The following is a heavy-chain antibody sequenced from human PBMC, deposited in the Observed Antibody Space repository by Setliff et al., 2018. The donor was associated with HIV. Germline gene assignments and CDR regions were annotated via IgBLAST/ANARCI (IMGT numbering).Heavy chain of an antibody. Sequence: SVKVSCKASGNTLRNNAIGWVRQAPGQGLEWMGSLIPVLGEPHYAQSFQGRVTISADESTTTAHMELRSLRSDDTAVYYCARLKGVLVVMLDAFDIWGQGTMVTVSS. CDR1: GNTLRNNA. J-gene: IGHJ3*02. D-gene: IGHD2-15*01. CDR3: ARLKGVLVVMLDAFDI. V-gene: IGHV1-69*11. CDR2: LIPVLGEP.